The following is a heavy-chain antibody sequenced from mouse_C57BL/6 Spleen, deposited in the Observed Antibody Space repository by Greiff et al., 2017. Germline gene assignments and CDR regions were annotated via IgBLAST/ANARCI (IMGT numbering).Heavy chain of an antibody. CDR1: GFTFSSYT. CDR3: ARQGIYYDYGRGYAMDY. CDR2: ISGGGGNT. D-gene: IGHD2-4*01. J-gene: IGHJ4*01. Sequence: EVMLVESGGGLVKPGGSLKLSCAASGFTFSSYTMSWVRQTPEKRLEWVATISGGGGNTYYPDSVTGRFTISRDNAKNTLYLQMSSLRSEDTALYYCARQGIYYDYGRGYAMDYWGQGTSVTVSS. V-gene: IGHV5-9*01.